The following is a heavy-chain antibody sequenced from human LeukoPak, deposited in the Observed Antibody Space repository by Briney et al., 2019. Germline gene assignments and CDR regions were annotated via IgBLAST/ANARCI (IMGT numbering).Heavy chain of an antibody. V-gene: IGHV3-30-3*01. D-gene: IGHD3/OR15-3a*01. Sequence: GGSLRLSCAASGFTFSSYAMHWVRQAPGKGLEWVAVISYDGSNKYYADSVKGRFTISRDNSKNTLYLQMNSLRAEDTAVYYCAREDGLGIVPNLDYWGQGTLVTVSS. CDR1: GFTFSSYA. CDR2: ISYDGSNK. CDR3: AREDGLGIVPNLDY. J-gene: IGHJ4*02.